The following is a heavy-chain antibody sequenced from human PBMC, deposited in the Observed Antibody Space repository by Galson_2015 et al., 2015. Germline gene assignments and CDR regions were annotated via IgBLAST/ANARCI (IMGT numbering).Heavy chain of an antibody. CDR2: IYPGDSDT. V-gene: IGHV5-51*01. Sequence: SGAEVKKPGESLIISCKGSGYSFTSYWIGWVRQMPGKGLEWMGIIYPGDSDTRYSPSFQGQVTISADKSISTAYLQWSSLKASDTAMYHCAQEGVRGSGPKYFQHWGQGTLVTVSS. J-gene: IGHJ1*01. D-gene: IGHD3-16*01. CDR3: AQEGVRGSGPKYFQH. CDR1: GYSFTSYW.